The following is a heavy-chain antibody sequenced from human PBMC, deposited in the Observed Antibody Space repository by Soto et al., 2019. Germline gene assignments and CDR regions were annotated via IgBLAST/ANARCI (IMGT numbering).Heavy chain of an antibody. CDR2: IYYSGST. V-gene: IGHV4-39*01. J-gene: IGHJ4*02. CDR3: ARAHSSGWPYFDY. Sequence: PSETLSLTCTVSGGSISSSSYYWGWIRQPPGTGLEWIGSIYYSGSTYYNPSLKSRVTISVDTSKNQFSLKLSSVTAADTAVYYCARAHSSGWPYFDYWGQGTLVTVSS. D-gene: IGHD6-19*01. CDR1: GGSISSSSYY.